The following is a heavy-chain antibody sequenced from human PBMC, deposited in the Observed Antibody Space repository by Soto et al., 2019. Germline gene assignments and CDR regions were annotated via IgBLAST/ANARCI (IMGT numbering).Heavy chain of an antibody. Sequence: SGPTLVNPTQTLTLTCTLSGFSLSTSGMCVSWIRQPPGKALEWLALIDWDDDKYYSTSLRTRLTISRDTSKNQVVLTMTNMDPVDTATYYCARKRDDLDAFDIWGQGTKVTVSS. V-gene: IGHV2-70*01. CDR3: ARKRDDLDAFDI. CDR2: IDWDDDK. J-gene: IGHJ3*02. CDR1: GFSLSTSGMC. D-gene: IGHD1-1*01.